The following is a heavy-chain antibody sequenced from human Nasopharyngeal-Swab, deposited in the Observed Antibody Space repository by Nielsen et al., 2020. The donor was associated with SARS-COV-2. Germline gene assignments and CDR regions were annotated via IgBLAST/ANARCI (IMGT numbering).Heavy chain of an antibody. Sequence: LSLTCADSGFNFNTSWMTWVRQAPGKGLEWVANINPDGSEMQYVDSVKGRFTISRDSAENSLYLHMNSLRGDDTAVYYCAHYASAAYWGQGTLVTVSS. CDR3: AHYASAAY. J-gene: IGHJ4*02. V-gene: IGHV3-7*03. CDR2: INPDGSEM. D-gene: IGHD2-2*01. CDR1: GFNFNTSW.